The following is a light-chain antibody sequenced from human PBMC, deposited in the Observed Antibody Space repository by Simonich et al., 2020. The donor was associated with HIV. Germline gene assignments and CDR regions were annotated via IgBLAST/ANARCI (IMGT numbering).Light chain of an antibody. J-gene: IGKJ4*01. CDR2: GAS. CDR3: QQFYSAPLT. Sequence: DIVMTQSPDSLAVSLGERATINCKSSQSVLSSSNNKNFLTWYQHKPGQPPKRLFYGASTRESGVPDRISGSGSGTDFTLTISSLQAEDVAVYYCQQFYSAPLTFGGGTKVEIK. CDR1: QSVLSSSNNKNF. V-gene: IGKV4-1*01.